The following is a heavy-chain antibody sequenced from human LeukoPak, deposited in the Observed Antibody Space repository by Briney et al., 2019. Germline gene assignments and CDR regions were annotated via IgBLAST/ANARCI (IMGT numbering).Heavy chain of an antibody. CDR2: IYYSGGT. V-gene: IGHV4-39*01. Sequence: PSETLSLTCTVSGGSISSSSYYWGWIRQPPGKGLEWIGSIYYSGGTYYNPSLKSRVTISVDTSKNQFSLKLSSVTAADTAVYYCARQTYDILTGYSLGGWFDPWGQGTLVTVSS. CDR1: GGSISSSSYY. CDR3: ARQTYDILTGYSLGGWFDP. J-gene: IGHJ5*02. D-gene: IGHD3-9*01.